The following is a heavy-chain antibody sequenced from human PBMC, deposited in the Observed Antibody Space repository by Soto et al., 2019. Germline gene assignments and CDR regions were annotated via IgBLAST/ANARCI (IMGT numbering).Heavy chain of an antibody. J-gene: IGHJ3*02. V-gene: IGHV3-30-3*01. CDR1: GFTFSSYA. CDR3: AREGDSSGYQARDAFDI. CDR2: ISYDGSNK. D-gene: IGHD3-22*01. Sequence: QVQLVESGGGMVQPGRSLRLSCAASGFTFSSYAMHWVRQAPGKGLEWVAVISYDGSNKYYADSVKGRFTISRDNSKNTLYLQMNSLRAEDTAVYYCAREGDSSGYQARDAFDIWGQGTMVTVSS.